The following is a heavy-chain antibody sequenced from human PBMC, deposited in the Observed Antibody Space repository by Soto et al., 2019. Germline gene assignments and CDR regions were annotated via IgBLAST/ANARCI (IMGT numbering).Heavy chain of an antibody. Sequence: QVQLVQSGAEVKKPGASVKVSCKASGYTFTSYDINWVRQATGQGLEWMGWMNPNSGNTGYAQKFQGRVTMTRNTSISTAYMELSSLRPWDTAVYYCARRAYSSSWYYYYYYGMNVWSQGTTVSVTS. J-gene: IGHJ6*02. CDR3: ARRAYSSSWYYYYYYGMNV. D-gene: IGHD6-13*01. CDR1: GYTFTSYD. V-gene: IGHV1-8*01. CDR2: MNPNSGNT.